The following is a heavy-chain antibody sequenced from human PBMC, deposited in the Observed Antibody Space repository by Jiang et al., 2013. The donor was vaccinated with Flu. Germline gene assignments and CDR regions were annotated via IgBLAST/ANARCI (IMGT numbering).Heavy chain of an antibody. CDR3: ARGAVYCGGDCYYDY. J-gene: IGHJ4*02. D-gene: IGHD2-21*02. Sequence: INWNGGSTGYADSVKGRFTISRDNAKNSLYLQMNSLRAEDTALYYCARGAVYCGGDCYYDYWGQGTLVTVSS. V-gene: IGHV3-20*03. CDR2: INWNGGST.